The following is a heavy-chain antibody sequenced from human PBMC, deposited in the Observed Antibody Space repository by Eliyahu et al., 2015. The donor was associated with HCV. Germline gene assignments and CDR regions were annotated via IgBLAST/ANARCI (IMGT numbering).Heavy chain of an antibody. D-gene: IGHD3-22*01. J-gene: IGHJ4*02. Sequence: QVQLQQWGAGLLKPSETLSLTCAXYGGXFSVYYWSWIRQPPGKGLEWIGEINHSGSTNYNPSLKSRVTISVDTSKNQFSLKLSSVTAADTAVYYCARGDDSSGYFPFFDYWGQGTLVTVSS. V-gene: IGHV4-34*01. CDR2: INHSGST. CDR3: ARGDDSSGYFPFFDY. CDR1: GGXFSVYY.